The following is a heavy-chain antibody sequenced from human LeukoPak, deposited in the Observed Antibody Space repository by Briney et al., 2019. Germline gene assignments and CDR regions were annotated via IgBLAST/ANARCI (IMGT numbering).Heavy chain of an antibody. J-gene: IGHJ4*02. Sequence: AASVKVSCKASGYTFTSYGISWVRQAPGQGLEWMGWISAYNGNTNYAQKLQGRVTMTTDTSTSTAYMELRSLRSDDTAVYYCARSGDDSSGYYYFDYWGQGTLVTVSS. CDR2: ISAYNGNT. CDR3: ARSGDDSSGYYYFDY. CDR1: GYTFTSYG. D-gene: IGHD3-22*01. V-gene: IGHV1-18*01.